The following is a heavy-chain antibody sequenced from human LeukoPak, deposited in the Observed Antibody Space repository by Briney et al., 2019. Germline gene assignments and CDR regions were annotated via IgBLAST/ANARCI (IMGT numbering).Heavy chain of an antibody. V-gene: IGHV4-59*08. Sequence: SETLSLTCTVSGDSISSYYWSWIRQPPGKGLEWIGYIYYSRSTNYNPSLKSRVTISIDTSKNQFSPKLNSVTAADTAVYYCARHGANRQQLVMAFDIWGQGTMVTVSS. D-gene: IGHD6-13*01. CDR3: ARHGANRQQLVMAFDI. CDR1: GDSISSYY. J-gene: IGHJ3*02. CDR2: IYYSRST.